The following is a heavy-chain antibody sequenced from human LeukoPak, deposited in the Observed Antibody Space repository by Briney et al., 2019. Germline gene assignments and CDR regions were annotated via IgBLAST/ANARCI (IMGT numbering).Heavy chain of an antibody. J-gene: IGHJ4*02. Sequence: GESLQISCQGSGYSFTSYWIGWVRQMPGKGLEWMGIIYPGDSDTRYSPSFQGQVTIPADKSISTAYLQWSSLKASDTAMYYCARQGSSFYFDYWGQGTLVTVSS. CDR1: GYSFTSYW. CDR3: ARQGSSFYFDY. V-gene: IGHV5-51*01. D-gene: IGHD6-13*01. CDR2: IYPGDSDT.